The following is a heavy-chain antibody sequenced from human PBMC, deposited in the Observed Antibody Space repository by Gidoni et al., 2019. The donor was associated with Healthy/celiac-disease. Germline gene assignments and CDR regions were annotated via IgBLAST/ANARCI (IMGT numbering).Heavy chain of an antibody. J-gene: IGHJ5*02. D-gene: IGHD1-26*01. CDR3: ARGGSVGNWLFQSTNGLDWFDP. CDR1: GGTFSSYA. V-gene: IGHV1-69*01. Sequence: QVQLVQSGAEVKKPGSSVKVSCKASGGTFSSYAISWFRQAPGQGLEWMGGIIPIFGTANYAQKFQGRVTITADESTSTAYMELSSLRSEDTAVYYCARGGSVGNWLFQSTNGLDWFDPWGQGTLVTVSS. CDR2: IIPIFGTA.